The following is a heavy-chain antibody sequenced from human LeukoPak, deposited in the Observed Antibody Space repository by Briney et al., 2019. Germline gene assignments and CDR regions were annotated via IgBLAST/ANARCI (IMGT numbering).Heavy chain of an antibody. Sequence: SVKVSCKASGGTFSSYAISWVRQAPGQGLEWMGGITPIFGTANYAQKFQGRVTITADESTSTAYMELSSLRSEDTAVYYCARVAHTYGGTGDYWGQGTLVTVSS. CDR3: ARVAHTYGGTGDY. D-gene: IGHD5-18*01. CDR2: ITPIFGTA. V-gene: IGHV1-69*13. J-gene: IGHJ4*02. CDR1: GGTFSSYA.